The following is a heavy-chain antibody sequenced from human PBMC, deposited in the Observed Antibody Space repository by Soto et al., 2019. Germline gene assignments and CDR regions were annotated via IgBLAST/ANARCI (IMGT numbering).Heavy chain of an antibody. CDR3: AREVFGVVTHPGYPDY. D-gene: IGHD3-3*01. J-gene: IGHJ4*02. CDR2: ISSSGSTI. CDR1: GFTFSDYY. V-gene: IGHV3-11*01. Sequence: GSLRLSCAASGFTFSDYYMSWIRQAPGKGLEWVSYISSSGSTIYYADSVKGRFTISRDNTKNSLYLQMNSLRAEDTAVYYCAREVFGVVTHPGYPDYWGQGTLVTVSS.